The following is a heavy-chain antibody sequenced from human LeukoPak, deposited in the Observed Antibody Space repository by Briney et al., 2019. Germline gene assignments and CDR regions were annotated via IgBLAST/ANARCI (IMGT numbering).Heavy chain of an antibody. Sequence: PGGSLRLSCAASGLTFSSYAMSWVRQAPGKGLEWVSAISGSGGSTYYADSVKGRFAISRDNSENTLYLQMNSLRAEDTAVYYCAKPYSSGWYGWFDPWGQGTLVIVSS. CDR1: GLTFSSYA. CDR2: ISGSGGST. V-gene: IGHV3-23*01. D-gene: IGHD6-19*01. J-gene: IGHJ5*02. CDR3: AKPYSSGWYGWFDP.